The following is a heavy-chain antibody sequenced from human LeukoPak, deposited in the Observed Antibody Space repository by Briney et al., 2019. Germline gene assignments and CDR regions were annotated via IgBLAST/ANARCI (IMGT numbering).Heavy chain of an antibody. CDR2: INHSGST. CDR3: ARGSGMTTSLYCYGMDV. V-gene: IGHV4-34*01. Sequence: PSETLSLTCAVYGGSFSGYYWSWIRQPPGKGLEWIGEINHSGSTNYNPSLKSRVTISVDTSKNQFSLKLSSVTAADTAVYYCARGSGMTTSLYCYGMDVWGQGTTVTVSS. CDR1: GGSFSGYY. D-gene: IGHD4-11*01. J-gene: IGHJ6*02.